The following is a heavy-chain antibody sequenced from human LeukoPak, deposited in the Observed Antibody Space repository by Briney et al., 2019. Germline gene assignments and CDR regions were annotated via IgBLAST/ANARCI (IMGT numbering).Heavy chain of an antibody. CDR2: ISYDGSNR. D-gene: IGHD5-18*01. Sequence: GGSLILSCAASGFTFSNFAMHWVRQAPGKGLEWVAAISYDGSNRYYADSVKGRFTISRDKSKNTLYLQMNSLRAEDTAVYYCARVGRGYSFNIYYFDYWGQGTLVTVSS. J-gene: IGHJ4*02. V-gene: IGHV3-30*04. CDR1: GFTFSNFA. CDR3: ARVGRGYSFNIYYFDY.